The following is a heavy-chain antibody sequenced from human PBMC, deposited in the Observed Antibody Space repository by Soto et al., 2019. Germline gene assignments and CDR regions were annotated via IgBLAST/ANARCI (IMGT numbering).Heavy chain of an antibody. CDR3: ARDGRGTAMGFTAGDWFDP. Sequence: TSETLSLTCTVSGCSISSSSYYWGWIRQPPGKGLEWIGSIYYSGSTYYNLSLKSRVTISVDTSKDQFSLKLSSVTAADTAVYYCARDGRGTAMGFTAGDWFDPWGQGTLVTVSS. J-gene: IGHJ5*02. D-gene: IGHD5-18*01. CDR2: IYYSGST. CDR1: GCSISSSSYY. V-gene: IGHV4-39*02.